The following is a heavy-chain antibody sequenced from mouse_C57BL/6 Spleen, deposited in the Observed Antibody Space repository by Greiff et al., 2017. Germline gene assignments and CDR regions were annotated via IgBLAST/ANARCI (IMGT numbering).Heavy chain of an antibody. CDR1: GYPFTSYW. V-gene: IGHV1-64*01. J-gene: IGHJ4*01. CDR3: AREGIYYDYDNYAMDY. D-gene: IGHD2-4*01. CDR2: IHPNSGST. Sequence: QVQLQQPGAELVQPGASVKLSCKASGYPFTSYWMHWVKQRPGQGLEWIGMIHPNSGSTNYNEKFKSKATLTVDKSSSTAYMQLSSLTSEDSAVYYCAREGIYYDYDNYAMDYWGQGTSVTVSS.